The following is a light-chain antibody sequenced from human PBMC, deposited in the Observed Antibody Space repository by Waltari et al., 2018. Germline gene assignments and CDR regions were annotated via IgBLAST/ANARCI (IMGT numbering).Light chain of an antibody. V-gene: IGKV3-20*01. Sequence: EIVLTQSPATLSLSPGEGATLSCRTSQNVRNLAWYQQKPGLAPTLLIYGASTRAPGTPYRFSGSGSGTDFTLTISRLEPEDFAVYYCQQFGNTLWTFGQGTRIEIK. J-gene: IGKJ1*01. CDR1: QNVRN. CDR3: QQFGNTLWT. CDR2: GAS.